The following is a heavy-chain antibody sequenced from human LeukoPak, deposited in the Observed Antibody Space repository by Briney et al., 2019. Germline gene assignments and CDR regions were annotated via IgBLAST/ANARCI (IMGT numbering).Heavy chain of an antibody. CDR3: ARRARIIVAGMKDGMGV. J-gene: IGHJ6*02. CDR1: GDSISSSSYY. D-gene: IGHD6-19*01. Sequence: SETLSLTCTVSGDSISSSSYYWGWVRQPPGMGLEWIGNIFYSGSTYYSPSLQSRVTISVDTSKNQFSLRLNSVTAADTAVYYCARRARIIVAGMKDGMGVWGQGTTVTVSS. V-gene: IGHV4-39*01. CDR2: IFYSGST.